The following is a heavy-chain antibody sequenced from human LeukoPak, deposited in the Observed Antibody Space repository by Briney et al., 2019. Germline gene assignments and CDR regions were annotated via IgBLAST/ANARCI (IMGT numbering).Heavy chain of an antibody. CDR1: GVSISSGSNY. J-gene: IGHJ4*02. CDR3: ANERYDYVWGSYRPLAFDY. Sequence: SETLSLTCSVSGVSISSGSNYWGWIRQPPGKTLEWIGSIYSSGGTYYNPSLKSRAIILIDTAKNHVSLNLSSVTAADTAVYYCANERYDYVWGSYRPLAFDYWGQGTLVTVSS. CDR2: IYSSGGT. V-gene: IGHV4-39*07. D-gene: IGHD3-16*02.